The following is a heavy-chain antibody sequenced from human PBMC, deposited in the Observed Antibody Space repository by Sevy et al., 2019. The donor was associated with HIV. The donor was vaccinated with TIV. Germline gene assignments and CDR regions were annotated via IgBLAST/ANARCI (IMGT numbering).Heavy chain of an antibody. CDR1: GFTISTYW. D-gene: IGHD4-17*01. CDR3: ARDLEFYDYGDYGPAFMPDF. Sequence: GGSLRLSCAASGFTISTYWVTWVRQAPGKGLEWVANIKQEGSVKRNLDSVRGRFTISRDNAKNSVYREMNSLRAEDTAVYYCARDLEFYDYGDYGPAFMPDFWGHGTLVTVSS. V-gene: IGHV3-7*01. J-gene: IGHJ4*01. CDR2: IKQEGSVK.